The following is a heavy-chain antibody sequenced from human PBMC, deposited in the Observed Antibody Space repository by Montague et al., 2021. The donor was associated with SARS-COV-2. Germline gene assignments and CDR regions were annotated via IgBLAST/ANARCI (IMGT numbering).Heavy chain of an antibody. J-gene: IGHJ6*02. D-gene: IGHD4-17*01. CDR1: GSSIRSGSYY. CDR2: IYSSGST. Sequence: TLSLTCTVSGSSIRSGSYYWSWIRQPAGKGLEWIGRIYSSGSTNCNPSLKSRVTMSVDTSKNQFSLKVSSVTAADTAVYYCARDYGDYSYYYGLDVWGQGTTVTVSS. V-gene: IGHV4-61*02. CDR3: ARDYGDYSYYYGLDV.